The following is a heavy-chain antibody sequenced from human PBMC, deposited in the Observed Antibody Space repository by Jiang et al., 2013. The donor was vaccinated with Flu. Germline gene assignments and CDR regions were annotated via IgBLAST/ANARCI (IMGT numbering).Heavy chain of an antibody. D-gene: IGHD5-12*01. CDR2: IYYRGAT. J-gene: IGHJ4*02. CDR3: ARVRYSGYDSYYFDY. Sequence: GSGLVKPSQTLSLTCTVSGVSISSDGYHWSWIRQQPGKGLEWIGYIYYRGATYYNPSLQSRIAISVATSKNQFSLKLSSVTAADTAVYYCARVRYSGYDSYYFDYWGPGNPGHRLL. CDR1: GVSISSDGYH. V-gene: IGHV4-31*03.